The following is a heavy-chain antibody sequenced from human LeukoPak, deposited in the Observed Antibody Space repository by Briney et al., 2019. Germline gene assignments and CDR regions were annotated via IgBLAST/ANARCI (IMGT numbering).Heavy chain of an antibody. Sequence: ASVKLSCKASGYTFTSYGISWVRQAPGQGLEWMGCISAYNGNTNYAQKLQGRVTMTTDTSTSTAYMELRSLRSDDTAVYYCARDQAMVRGVIITGDAFDIWGQGTMVTVSS. CDR3: ARDQAMVRGVIITGDAFDI. CDR1: GYTFTSYG. J-gene: IGHJ3*02. CDR2: ISAYNGNT. V-gene: IGHV1-18*01. D-gene: IGHD3-10*01.